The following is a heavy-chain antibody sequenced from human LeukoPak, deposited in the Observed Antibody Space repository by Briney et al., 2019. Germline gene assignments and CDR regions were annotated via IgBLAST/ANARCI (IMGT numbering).Heavy chain of an antibody. Sequence: ASVKVSCKASGYTFTSYAMHWVRQAPGQRLEWMGWINAGNGNTKYSQEFQGRVTITRDTSASTAYMELSSLRSEDMAVYYCAREVAVAGTALGYYFDYWGQGTLVTVSS. D-gene: IGHD6-19*01. CDR1: GYTFTSYA. CDR3: AREVAVAGTALGYYFDY. J-gene: IGHJ4*02. CDR2: INAGNGNT. V-gene: IGHV1-3*03.